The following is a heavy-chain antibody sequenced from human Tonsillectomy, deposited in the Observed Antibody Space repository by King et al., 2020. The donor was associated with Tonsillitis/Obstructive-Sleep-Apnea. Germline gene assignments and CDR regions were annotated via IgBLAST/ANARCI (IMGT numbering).Heavy chain of an antibody. J-gene: IGHJ6*03. Sequence: QLVQSGAEVKKPGASVKVSCKASGYTFTSYDINWVRQATGQGLEWMGWMNPNSGNTGYAQKFQGSVTMTRNTSISTAYMELSSLRSEDTAVYYCARTEGRRITICGVVTQGRYYYMDVWGKGTTVTVAS. CDR2: MNPNSGNT. V-gene: IGHV1-8*01. CDR1: GYTFTSYD. CDR3: ARTEGRRITICGVVTQGRYYYMDV. D-gene: IGHD3-3*01.